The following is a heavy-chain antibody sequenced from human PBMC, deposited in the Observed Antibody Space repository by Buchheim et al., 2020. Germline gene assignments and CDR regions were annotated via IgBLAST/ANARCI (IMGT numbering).Heavy chain of an antibody. V-gene: IGHV4-61*01. CDR3: ARVVVGATNWFDP. CDR2: IYYSGST. D-gene: IGHD1-26*01. J-gene: IGHJ5*02. Sequence: QVQLQQWGAGLLKPSETLSLTCAVSGGSVSSGSYYWSWIRQPPGKGLEWIGYIYYSGSTNYNPSLKSRVTISVDTSKNQFSLKLSSVTAADTAVYYCARVVVGATNWFDPWGQGTL. CDR1: GGSVSSGSYY.